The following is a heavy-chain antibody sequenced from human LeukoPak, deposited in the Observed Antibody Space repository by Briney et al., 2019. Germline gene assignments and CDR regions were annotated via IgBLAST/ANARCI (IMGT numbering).Heavy chain of an antibody. CDR3: ARDLEITEYYYYYYGMDV. CDR1: GFTFSSYA. V-gene: IGHV3-30-3*01. Sequence: GGSLRLSCAASGFTFSSYAMHWVRQAPGKGLEWVAVISYDGSNKYYADSVKSRFTISRDNSKNTLYLQMNSLRAEDTAVYYCARDLEITEYYYYYYGMDVWGQGTTVTVSS. J-gene: IGHJ6*02. D-gene: IGHD3-10*01. CDR2: ISYDGSNK.